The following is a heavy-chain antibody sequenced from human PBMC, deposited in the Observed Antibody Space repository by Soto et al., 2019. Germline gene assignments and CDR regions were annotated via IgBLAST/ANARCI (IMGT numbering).Heavy chain of an antibody. J-gene: IGHJ4*02. Sequence: PGGSLRLSCLASGFTFSNYEMNWVRQAPEKGLEWVAYISGSGGTIYYEYSVKGRFTISIDNANHSVFLQMNSLRAEDTAVYYCARDQWLSDRYNGPFDXWGQGTLVTVSX. CDR3: ARDQWLSDRYNGPFDX. CDR2: ISGSGGTI. V-gene: IGHV3-48*03. CDR1: GFTFSNYE. D-gene: IGHD3-22*01.